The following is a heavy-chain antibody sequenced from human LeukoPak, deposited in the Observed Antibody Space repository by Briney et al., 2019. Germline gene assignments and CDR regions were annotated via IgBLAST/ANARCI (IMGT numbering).Heavy chain of an antibody. CDR3: AKNNWFDP. CDR2: INDSGST. V-gene: IGHV4-34*01. Sequence: PSETLSLTCAVSGGSFSGHYWSWIRQPPGEGLEWIGEINDSGSTKYNPSLKSRVTLSADTSKNQFSLKLSSVTAADTAVYYCAKNNWFDPWGQGTLVTVSS. CDR1: GGSFSGHY. J-gene: IGHJ5*02.